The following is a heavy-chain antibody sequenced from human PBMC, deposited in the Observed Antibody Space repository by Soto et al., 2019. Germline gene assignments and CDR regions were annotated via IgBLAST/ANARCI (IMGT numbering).Heavy chain of an antibody. CDR2: INHSGST. D-gene: IGHD1-1*01. CDR3: ARVTSRIATGIRYAFDI. Sequence: QVQLQQWGAGLLKPSETLSLTCAVYGGSFSGYYWSWIRQPPGKGLEWIGEINHSGSTNYNPSLKSRVTISVDTSKNQFSLKLSSVTAADTAVYYCARVTSRIATGIRYAFDIWGQGTMVTVSS. CDR1: GGSFSGYY. V-gene: IGHV4-34*01. J-gene: IGHJ3*02.